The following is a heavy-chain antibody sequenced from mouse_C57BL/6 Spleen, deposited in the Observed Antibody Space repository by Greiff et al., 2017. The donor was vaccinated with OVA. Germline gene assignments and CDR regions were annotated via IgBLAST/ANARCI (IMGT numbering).Heavy chain of an antibody. V-gene: IGHV1-54*01. CDR1: GYAFTNYM. Sequence: QVQLQQSGAELVRPGTSVKVSCKASGYAFTNYMIEWVKQRPGQGLEWIGVINPGSGGTNYNEKFKGKATLTADKSSSTAYMQLSSLTSEDSAVYFCARKSSLGAMDCWGQGTSVTVSS. CDR2: INPGSGGT. D-gene: IGHD3-3*01. CDR3: ARKSSLGAMDC. J-gene: IGHJ4*01.